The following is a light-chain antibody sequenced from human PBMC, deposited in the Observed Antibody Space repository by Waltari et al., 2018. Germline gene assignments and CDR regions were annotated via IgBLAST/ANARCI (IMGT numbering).Light chain of an antibody. CDR2: DTS. CDR3: QQRHSWPLT. J-gene: IGKJ4*01. CDR1: QNVNNF. Sequence: DTVLTQSPVTLSLSPGDRAPLSCRASQNVNNFLAWYQQKPGQAPRLLIYDTSNRATGIPARFSGSGSGTDFTLTISSLEPEDFAVYYCQQRHSWPLTFGGGTKVEIK. V-gene: IGKV3-11*01.